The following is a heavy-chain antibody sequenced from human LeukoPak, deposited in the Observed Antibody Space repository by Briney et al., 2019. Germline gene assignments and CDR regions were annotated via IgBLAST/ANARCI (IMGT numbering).Heavy chain of an antibody. CDR2: VSGTGTST. CDR1: GFTFHNYA. V-gene: IGHV3-23*01. J-gene: IGHJ4*02. D-gene: IGHD3-3*01. Sequence: PGGSLRLSCKASGFTFHNYAMTWVRQAPGKWLDWVSTVSGTGTSTFYADSVKVRATISRDNSKNMLYLQMSSLRAEDTAMYYCAKGYYDSHRGFFEYWGLGTLVTVSS. CDR3: AKGYYDSHRGFFEY.